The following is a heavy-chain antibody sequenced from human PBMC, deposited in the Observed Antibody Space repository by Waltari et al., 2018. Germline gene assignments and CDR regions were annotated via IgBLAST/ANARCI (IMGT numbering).Heavy chain of an antibody. Sequence: EVQLVESGGGLIQPGGSLRLSCAASGFPVSTNYMSWVRRAPGKGLEWVSVIYSGGSTYYADSVKGRFTISRDNSKNTLYLQMNSLRAEDTAVYYCARDRSFHYYYGMDVWGQGTTVTVSS. CDR2: IYSGGST. V-gene: IGHV3-53*01. CDR1: GFPVSTNY. J-gene: IGHJ6*02. CDR3: ARDRSFHYYYGMDV. D-gene: IGHD3-10*01.